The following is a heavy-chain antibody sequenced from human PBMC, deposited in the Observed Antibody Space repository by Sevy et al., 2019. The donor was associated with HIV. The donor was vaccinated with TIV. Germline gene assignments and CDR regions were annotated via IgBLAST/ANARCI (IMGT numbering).Heavy chain of an antibody. V-gene: IGHV1-18*01. CDR1: GYTFTSYG. Sequence: ASVKVSCKASGYTFTSYGISWVRQAPGQGLEWMGWISAYNGNTNYAKKPQGRVTMTTDTSTSTAYMELRSLRADDTAVYYCARDGYGQWPPSGTDYWGQGTLVTVSS. D-gene: IGHD5-12*01. CDR3: ARDGYGQWPPSGTDY. J-gene: IGHJ4*02. CDR2: ISAYNGNT.